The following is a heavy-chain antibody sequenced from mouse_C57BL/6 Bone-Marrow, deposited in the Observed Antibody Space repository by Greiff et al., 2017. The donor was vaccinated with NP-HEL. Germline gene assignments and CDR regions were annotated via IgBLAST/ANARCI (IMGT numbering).Heavy chain of an antibody. Sequence: VQLQQSGAELARPGASVKMSCRASGYTFTSYTMHWVKQRPGQGLEWIGYINPSSGYTKYNQKFKDKATLTADKSSSTAYRHLSSLTSEDSAVEYCARSARLRRYFDVWGTGTTVTVSS. CDR3: ARSARLRRYFDV. CDR1: GYTFTSYT. J-gene: IGHJ1*03. CDR2: INPSSGYT. D-gene: IGHD2-4*01. V-gene: IGHV1-4*01.